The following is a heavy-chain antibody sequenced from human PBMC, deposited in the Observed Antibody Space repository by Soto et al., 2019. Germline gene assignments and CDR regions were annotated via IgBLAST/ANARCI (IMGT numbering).Heavy chain of an antibody. D-gene: IGHD5-12*01. CDR1: GGTFSSYA. CDR3: ASTQRGYSGYDYFDY. CDR2: IIPIFGTA. J-gene: IGHJ4*02. V-gene: IGHV1-69*13. Sequence: AVKVSCKASGGTFSSYAISWVLQAPGQGLEWMGGIIPIFGTANYAQKFQGRVTITADESTSTAYMELSSLRSEDTAVYYCASTQRGYSGYDYFDYWGQGTLVTVSS.